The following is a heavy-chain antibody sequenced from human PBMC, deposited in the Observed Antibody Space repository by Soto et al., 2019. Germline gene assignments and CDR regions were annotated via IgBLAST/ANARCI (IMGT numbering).Heavy chain of an antibody. V-gene: IGHV1-69*02. D-gene: IGHD6-13*01. Sequence: QVQLVQSGSEVKKPGSSVKVSCKASGDTFSIYTISWVRQAPGQGLEWMGRVIPIFDITSYTQRFQGRVTITADKSTTTAYMELSSLRSEDTAVYYCARDRDNSNWPNFDFWGQGTLVTVSS. CDR1: GDTFSIYT. J-gene: IGHJ4*02. CDR2: VIPIFDIT. CDR3: ARDRDNSNWPNFDF.